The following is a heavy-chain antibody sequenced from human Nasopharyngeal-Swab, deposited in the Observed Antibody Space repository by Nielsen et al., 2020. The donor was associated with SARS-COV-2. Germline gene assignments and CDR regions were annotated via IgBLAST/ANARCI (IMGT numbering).Heavy chain of an antibody. CDR3: ARDPQYSSSWSYYYYYGMDV. CDR2: ISSSSSTI. V-gene: IGHV3-48*02. CDR1: GFAFNTYG. Sequence: GESLKISCAASGFAFNTYGMNWVRQAPGKGLEWVSYISSSSSTIYYADSVKGRFTISRDNAKNSLYLQMNSLRDEDTAVYYCARDPQYSSSWSYYYYYGMDVWGQGTTVTVSS. D-gene: IGHD6-13*01. J-gene: IGHJ6*02.